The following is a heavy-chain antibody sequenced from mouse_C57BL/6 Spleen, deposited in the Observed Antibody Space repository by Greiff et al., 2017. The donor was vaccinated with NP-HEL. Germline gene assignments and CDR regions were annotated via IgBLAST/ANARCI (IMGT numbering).Heavy chain of an antibody. D-gene: IGHD2-5*01. CDR1: GFTFSSYA. V-gene: IGHV5-4*01. CDR3: ARDYSNYGY. J-gene: IGHJ3*01. Sequence: DVQLVESGGGLVKPGGSLKLSCAASGFTFSSYAMSWVRQTPEKRLEWVATISDGGSYTYYPDNVKGRFTISRDNAKNNLYLQMSHLKSEDTAMYYCARDYSNYGYWGQGTLVTVSA. CDR2: ISDGGSYT.